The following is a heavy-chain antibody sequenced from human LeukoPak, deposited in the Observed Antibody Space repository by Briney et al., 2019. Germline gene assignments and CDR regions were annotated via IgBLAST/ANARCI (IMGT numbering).Heavy chain of an antibody. CDR3: ARNLVGPTDVDY. CDR1: GYTFTDYY. D-gene: IGHD1-26*01. CDR2: INTNSGGT. J-gene: IGHJ4*02. V-gene: IGHV1-2*02. Sequence: GASVKVSCKTSGYTFTDYYIHWVRQAPGQGLEWMGWINTNSGGTNYAQKFQGRVTMTRDTSISTAYMGLSSLTSDDTAVYYCARNLVGPTDVDYWGQGTPVTVSA.